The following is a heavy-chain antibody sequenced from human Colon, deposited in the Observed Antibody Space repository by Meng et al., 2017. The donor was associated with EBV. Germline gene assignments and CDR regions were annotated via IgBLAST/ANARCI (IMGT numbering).Heavy chain of an antibody. CDR1: GGSLSSRNW. CDR2: IYHSGST. Sequence: QVRLQGSGPGLVKPSGTLSLTCAVSGGSLSSRNWWSWVRPPPGKGLEWIGEIYHSGSTNYNPSLKSRVTISVDESKNQFSLRLSSVTAADTAVYYCARVGAYCGGDCYHPRWGQGTLVTVSS. J-gene: IGHJ4*02. D-gene: IGHD2-21*02. V-gene: IGHV4-4*02. CDR3: ARVGAYCGGDCYHPR.